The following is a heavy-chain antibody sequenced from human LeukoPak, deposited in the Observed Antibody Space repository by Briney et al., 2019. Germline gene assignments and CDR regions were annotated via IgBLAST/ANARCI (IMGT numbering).Heavy chain of an antibody. V-gene: IGHV1-46*01. J-gene: IGHJ6*04. D-gene: IGHD4-17*01. CDR3: ARDRKTTVTTSAGNYYGMDV. CDR2: INPSGGST. CDR1: GYTFTSYY. Sequence: ASVKVSCKASGYTFTSYYMHWVRQAPGQGLEWMGIINPSGGSTSYAQKFQGRVTMTRDTSTSTVYMELSSLRSEDTAVYYCARDRKTTVTTSAGNYYGMDVWGKGTTVTVSS.